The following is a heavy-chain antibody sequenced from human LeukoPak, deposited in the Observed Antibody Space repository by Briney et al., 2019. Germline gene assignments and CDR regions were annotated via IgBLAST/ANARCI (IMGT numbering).Heavy chain of an antibody. CDR1: GFTFSSYP. CDR2: ISSSGGRT. V-gene: IGHV3-23*01. CDR3: AKDTSPYSSGWHYFDW. Sequence: GGSLRLSCAASGFTFSSYPMSWVRQAPGKGLEWVSGISSSGGRTFYADSVKGRFTISRDNSKNTLSLQMNSLRAEDTAVYYCAKDTSPYSSGWHYFDWWGQGTLATVSS. J-gene: IGHJ4*02. D-gene: IGHD6-19*01.